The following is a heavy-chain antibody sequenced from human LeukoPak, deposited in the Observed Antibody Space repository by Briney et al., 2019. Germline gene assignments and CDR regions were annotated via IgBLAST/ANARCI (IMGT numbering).Heavy chain of an antibody. CDR2: IYYSGST. D-gene: IGHD6-13*01. J-gene: IGHJ5*02. Sequence: SETLSLTCTVSGGSISSYYWSWIRQLPGKGLEWIGYIYYSGSTNYNPSLKSRVTISVDTSKNQFSLKLSSVTAADTAMYYCARDGPRSSWYSGWFDPWGQGTLVTVSS. V-gene: IGHV4-59*01. CDR3: ARDGPRSSWYSGWFDP. CDR1: GGSISSYY.